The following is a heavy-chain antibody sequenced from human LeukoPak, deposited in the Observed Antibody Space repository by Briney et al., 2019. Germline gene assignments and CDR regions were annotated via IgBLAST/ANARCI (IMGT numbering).Heavy chain of an antibody. V-gene: IGHV1-2*02. Sequence: ASVKVSCEASGYTFTGYYMHWVRQAPGQGLEWMGWINPDNGGTNYAQKFQGRVTMTRDTSISTAYMELSRLRSDDTAVYYCARDGEYYYDSSGYFPFGYWGQGTLVTVSS. D-gene: IGHD3-22*01. CDR1: GYTFTGYY. J-gene: IGHJ4*02. CDR3: ARDGEYYYDSSGYFPFGY. CDR2: INPDNGGT.